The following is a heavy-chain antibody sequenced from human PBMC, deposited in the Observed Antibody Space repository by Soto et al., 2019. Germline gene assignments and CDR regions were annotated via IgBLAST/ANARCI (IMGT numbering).Heavy chain of an antibody. J-gene: IGHJ6*02. V-gene: IGHV1-58*01. CDR2: IVVGSGNT. CDR1: GFTFTSSA. Sequence: SVKVSCKASGFTFTSSAVQWVRQARGQRLEWIGWIVVGSGNTNYAQKFQERVTITRDMSTSTAYMELSSLRSEDTAVYYCAGSGYYPRYYYYGMDVWGQWTTVTVSS. CDR3: AGSGYYPRYYYYGMDV. D-gene: IGHD3-3*01.